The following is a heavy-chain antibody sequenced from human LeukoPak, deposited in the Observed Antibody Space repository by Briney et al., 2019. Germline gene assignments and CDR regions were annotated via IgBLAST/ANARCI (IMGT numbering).Heavy chain of an antibody. V-gene: IGHV3-21*06. J-gene: IGHJ6*02. Sequence: SVKGRFTISRDNAKSSLYLQMNSLRAEDTVVYYCARYTGTTGTTYHYYGVDVWGQGTTVTVSS. D-gene: IGHD1-1*01. CDR3: ARYTGTTGTTYHYYGVDV.